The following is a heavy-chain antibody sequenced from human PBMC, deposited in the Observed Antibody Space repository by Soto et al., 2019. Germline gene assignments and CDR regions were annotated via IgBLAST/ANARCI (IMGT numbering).Heavy chain of an antibody. CDR3: ARSQTSGWYYFVY. Sequence: SETLSLTCTVSGGSVSSGSYYWSWIRQPPGKGLEWIGYIYYSGSTNYNPSLKSRVTISVDTSKNQFSLKLSSVTAADTAVYYCARSQTSGWYYFVYWGQGTLVT. CDR1: GGSVSSGSYY. V-gene: IGHV4-61*01. D-gene: IGHD6-19*01. CDR2: IYYSGST. J-gene: IGHJ4*02.